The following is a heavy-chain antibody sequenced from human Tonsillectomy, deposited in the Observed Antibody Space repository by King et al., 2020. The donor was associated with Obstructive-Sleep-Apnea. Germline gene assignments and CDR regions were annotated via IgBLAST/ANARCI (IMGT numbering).Heavy chain of an antibody. CDR3: AREDGEWLFHVFHY. J-gene: IGHJ4*02. Sequence: VQLVESGGGVVQPGRSLRLSCVASGFTFSRYTMHWVRQAPGKGLEWVAVISYDGSNKYYADSVKGRFTISRDNSKNTLYVQMNSLRAEDTAVYYCAREDGEWLFHVFHYGGQGTLLPVS. CDR1: GFTFSRYT. CDR2: ISYDGSNK. V-gene: IGHV3-30-3*01. D-gene: IGHD3-3*01.